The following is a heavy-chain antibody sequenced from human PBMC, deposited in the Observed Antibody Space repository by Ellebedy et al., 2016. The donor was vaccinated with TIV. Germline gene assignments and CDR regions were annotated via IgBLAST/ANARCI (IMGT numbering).Heavy chain of an antibody. Sequence: GGSLRLSCAASRLTFSSYDMHWVRQGTGQGLEWVSAIGTAGDTYYPGSVKGRFTISRENAKNSLYLQMNSLRAEDTAVYYCARVRFGDTAVDYWGQGTLVTVSS. D-gene: IGHD2-21*02. CDR2: IGTAGDT. CDR1: RLTFSSYD. J-gene: IGHJ4*03. V-gene: IGHV3-13*01. CDR3: ARVRFGDTAVDY.